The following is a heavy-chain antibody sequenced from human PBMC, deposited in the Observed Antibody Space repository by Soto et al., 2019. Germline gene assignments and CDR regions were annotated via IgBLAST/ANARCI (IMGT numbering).Heavy chain of an antibody. D-gene: IGHD1-26*01. CDR1: GFTVSSNY. CDR3: ASDSGLSGSSFMDV. Sequence: EVQLVESGGGLVQPGGSLRLSCAASGFTVSSNYMTWVRQAPGKGLEWVSVIYSGGSTYYADSVKGRFTISRDNSKHTLYLQMNSLRAEDTAVYYCASDSGLSGSSFMDVWGQGTTVTVSS. J-gene: IGHJ6*02. CDR2: IYSGGST. V-gene: IGHV3-66*01.